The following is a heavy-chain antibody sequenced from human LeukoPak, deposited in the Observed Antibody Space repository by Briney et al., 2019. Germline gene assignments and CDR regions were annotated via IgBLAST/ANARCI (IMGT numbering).Heavy chain of an antibody. V-gene: IGHV4-59*01. CDR1: GGSIRSDY. Sequence: PSETLSLTCTVSGGSIRSDYWSWIRQPPGKGLEWIGYIYYSGTTNSGSTNYNPSLKSRVTISVDTSKSQFSLRVNSVTAADTAVYYCARGRTYATRFDHWGRGTLVTVSS. D-gene: IGHD2-2*01. J-gene: IGHJ4*02. CDR3: ARGRTYATRFDH. CDR2: IYYSGTTNSGST.